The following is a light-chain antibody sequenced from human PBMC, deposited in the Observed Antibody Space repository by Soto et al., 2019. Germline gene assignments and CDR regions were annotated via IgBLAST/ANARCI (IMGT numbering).Light chain of an antibody. CDR2: DAS. V-gene: IGKV1-5*01. J-gene: IGKJ1*01. Sequence: DIQMTQSPSTLSGSVGDRVTITCRASQSISSWLAWYQQKPGKAPKLLIHDASSLESGVPSRFSGSGSGTEFTLTISSLQPDDFATYYCQQYNSYSWTFGQGTKVDI. CDR1: QSISSW. CDR3: QQYNSYSWT.